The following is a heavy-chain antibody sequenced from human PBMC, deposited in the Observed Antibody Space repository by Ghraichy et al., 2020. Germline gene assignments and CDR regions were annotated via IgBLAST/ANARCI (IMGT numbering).Heavy chain of an antibody. CDR2: INHSGST. J-gene: IGHJ4*02. D-gene: IGHD3-3*01. Sequence: SETLSLTCAVYGGSFSGYYWSWIRQPPGKGLEWIGEINHSGSTNYNPSLKSRVTISVDTSKNQFSLKLSSVTAADTAVYYCARGARYYDFWSGYYKPNGNQPRPNSPFDYWGQGTLVTVSS. CDR1: GGSFSGYY. V-gene: IGHV4-34*01. CDR3: ARGARYYDFWSGYYKPNGNQPRPNSPFDY.